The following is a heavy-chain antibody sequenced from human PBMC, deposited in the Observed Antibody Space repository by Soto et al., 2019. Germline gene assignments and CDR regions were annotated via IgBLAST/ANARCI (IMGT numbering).Heavy chain of an antibody. J-gene: IGHJ4*01. Sequence: GGSLRLSCAASGFTFSSYEMNWVRQAPGKGLEWVSCISSSGSTIYYADSVKGRFTISRDNAKNSLYLQMNSLRAEDTAVYYCARVFPGYCSGGSCYSGSQNPTDYWGHGTLVTVSS. D-gene: IGHD2-15*01. V-gene: IGHV3-48*03. CDR3: ARVFPGYCSGGSCYSGSQNPTDY. CDR2: ISSSGSTI. CDR1: GFTFSSYE.